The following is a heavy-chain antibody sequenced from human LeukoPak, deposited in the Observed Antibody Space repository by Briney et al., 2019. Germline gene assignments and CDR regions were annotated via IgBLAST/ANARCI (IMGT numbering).Heavy chain of an antibody. Sequence: GASVKVSCKASGYTFTSYGIIWVRQAPGQGLEWMGWISAYNGNTNYAQKLQGRVTMTTDTSTSTAYMELRSLRADDTAMYYCAIGSSGISHAFDIWGQGTMVTVAS. CDR3: AIGSSGISHAFDI. J-gene: IGHJ3*02. CDR1: GYTFTSYG. V-gene: IGHV1-18*01. CDR2: ISAYNGNT. D-gene: IGHD3-22*01.